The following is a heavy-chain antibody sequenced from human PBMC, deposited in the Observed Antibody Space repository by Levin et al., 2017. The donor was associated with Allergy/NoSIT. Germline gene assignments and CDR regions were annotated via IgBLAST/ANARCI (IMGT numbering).Heavy chain of an antibody. CDR2: INPSGGST. CDR1: GYTFTSYY. D-gene: IGHD3-9*01. Sequence: GGSLRLSCKASGYTFTSYYMHWVRQAPGQGLEWMGIINPSGGSTSYAQKFQGRVTMTRDTSTSTVYMELSSLRSEDTAVYYCARDQFDWLLSCWGQGTLVTVSS. V-gene: IGHV1-46*01. CDR3: ARDQFDWLLSC. J-gene: IGHJ4*02.